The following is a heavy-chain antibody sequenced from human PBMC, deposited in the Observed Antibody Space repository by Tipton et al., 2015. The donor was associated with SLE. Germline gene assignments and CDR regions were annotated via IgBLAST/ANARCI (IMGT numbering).Heavy chain of an antibody. D-gene: IGHD7-27*01. CDR3: ARGGPGDPYAFDI. J-gene: IGHJ3*02. CDR1: GGSFSGYY. V-gene: IGHV4-34*01. Sequence: TLSLTCAVYGGSFSGYYWSWIRQPPGKGLEWIGEINHSGSTNYNPSLKSRVTISVDTSKNQFSLKLSSVTAADTAVYYCARGGPGDPYAFDIWGQGTMVTVSS. CDR2: INHSGST.